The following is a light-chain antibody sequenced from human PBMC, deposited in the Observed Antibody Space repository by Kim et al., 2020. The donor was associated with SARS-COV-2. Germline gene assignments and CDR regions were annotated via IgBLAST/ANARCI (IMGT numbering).Light chain of an antibody. J-gene: IGLJ2*01. CDR2: EVN. CDR1: SSDVGGYNY. Sequence: GQSVTISCTGTSSDVGGYNYVSWYQQHPGKAPKLMIYEVNKRPSVVPDRFSGSKSGNTASLTVSGLQAEDEADYYCSSYAGSNNLVFGGGTQLTVL. CDR3: SSYAGSNNLV. V-gene: IGLV2-8*01.